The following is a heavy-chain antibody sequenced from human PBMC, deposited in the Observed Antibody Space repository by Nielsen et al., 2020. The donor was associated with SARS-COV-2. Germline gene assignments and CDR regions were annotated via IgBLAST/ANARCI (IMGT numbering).Heavy chain of an antibody. D-gene: IGHD6-19*01. Sequence: ASVKVSCKASGYTFTSYYMHWVRQAPGQGLEWMGWINPNSGGTNYAQKFQGRVTMTRDTSISTAYMELSRLRSDDTAVYYCARGSSGWYEWFDPWGQGTLVTVSS. CDR3: ARGSSGWYEWFDP. CDR1: GYTFTSYY. CDR2: INPNSGGT. J-gene: IGHJ5*02. V-gene: IGHV1-2*02.